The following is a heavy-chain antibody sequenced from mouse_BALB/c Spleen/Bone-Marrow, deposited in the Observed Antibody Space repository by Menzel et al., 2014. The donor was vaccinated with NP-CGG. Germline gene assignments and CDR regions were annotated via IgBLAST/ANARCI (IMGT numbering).Heavy chain of an antibody. CDR1: GFTFRSYG. CDR3: ASQYDFDPFVY. J-gene: IGHJ3*01. V-gene: IGHV5-6*01. Sequence: EVKLMESGGDLVKPGGSPKLSCAASGFTFRSYGMSWVRQTPDKRLEWVANINSGGSYTNYPDGVRGRFTISRDNAQNTLFLQRISLNSEDTTMYYYASQYDFDPFVYWGQGTLVTVSA. D-gene: IGHD2-4*01. CDR2: INSGGSYT.